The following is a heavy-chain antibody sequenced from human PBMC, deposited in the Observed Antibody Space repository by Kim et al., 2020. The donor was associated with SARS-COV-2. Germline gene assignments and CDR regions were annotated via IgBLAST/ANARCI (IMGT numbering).Heavy chain of an antibody. J-gene: IGHJ3*02. V-gene: IGHV1-69*01. CDR3: ARRDTAGATDAFDI. D-gene: IGHD1-26*01. Sequence: AQKFQGRVTITADESTSTAYMELSSLRSEDTAVYYCARRDTAGATDAFDIWGQGTMVTVSS.